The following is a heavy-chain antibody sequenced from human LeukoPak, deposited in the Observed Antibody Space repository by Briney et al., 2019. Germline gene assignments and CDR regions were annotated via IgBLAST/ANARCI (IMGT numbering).Heavy chain of an antibody. CDR2: ISYDGSNK. V-gene: IGHV3-30*04. J-gene: IGHJ1*01. D-gene: IGHD6-6*01. Sequence: GGSLRLSCAASGFTFSSYAMHWVRQAPGKGLEWVAVISYDGSNKYYADSVKGRFTISRDNSKNTLYLQMNSLRAEDTAVYYCARGGLLVRFYFQHWGQGTLVTVSS. CDR1: GFTFSSYA. CDR3: ARGGLLVRFYFQH.